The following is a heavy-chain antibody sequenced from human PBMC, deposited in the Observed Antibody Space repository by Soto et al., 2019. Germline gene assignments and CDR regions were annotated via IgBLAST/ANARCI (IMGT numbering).Heavy chain of an antibody. CDR3: ARDHRWGYVYGDSGDS. V-gene: IGHV3-20*04. CDR1: GFSLYEYG. Sequence: EVQLVESWGGVVRPGGSLRLACAASGFSLYEYGMSWVRQAPGKGLEWVSGMHRNGATTGYADSVKGRFTMSRDDAKNSLYLQMNSLRAEDTAFYYCARDHRWGYVYGDSGDSWGHGTLVTVSS. J-gene: IGHJ5*01. CDR2: MHRNGATT. D-gene: IGHD4-17*01.